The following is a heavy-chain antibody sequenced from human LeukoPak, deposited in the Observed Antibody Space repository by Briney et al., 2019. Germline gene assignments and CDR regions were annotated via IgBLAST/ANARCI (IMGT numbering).Heavy chain of an antibody. CDR2: ISSSSSYI. V-gene: IGHV3-21*01. D-gene: IGHD6-19*01. J-gene: IGHJ4*02. CDR3: AGRGAVAGTLYY. Sequence: GGSLRLSCAASGFTFSSYWMSWVRQAPGKGLEWVSSISSSSSYIYYADSVKGRFTISRDNAKNSLYLQMNSLRAEDTAVYYCAGRGAVAGTLYYWGQGTLVTVSS. CDR1: GFTFSSYW.